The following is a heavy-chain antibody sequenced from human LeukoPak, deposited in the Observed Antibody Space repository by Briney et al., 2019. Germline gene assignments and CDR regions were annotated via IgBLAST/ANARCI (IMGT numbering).Heavy chain of an antibody. CDR3: ARKDPWAFDI. J-gene: IGHJ3*02. CDR1: GFTFSSYE. CDR2: ISSSGSTI. Sequence: PGGSLRLSCAASGFTFSSYEMNWVRQAPGKGLEWVSYISSSGSTIYYADSVKGRFTISRDNAKNSLYLQMNSLTAADTAVYYCARKDPWAFDIWGQGTMVTVSS. V-gene: IGHV3-48*03.